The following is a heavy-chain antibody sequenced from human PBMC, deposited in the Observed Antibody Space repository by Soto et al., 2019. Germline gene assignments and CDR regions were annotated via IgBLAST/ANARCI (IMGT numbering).Heavy chain of an antibody. D-gene: IGHD3-22*01. CDR2: INPNSGGT. CDR1: GYTFTGYY. V-gene: IGHV1-2*04. J-gene: IGHJ6*02. Sequence: ASVKVSCKASGYTFTGYYMHWVRQAPGQGLEWMGWINPNSGGTNYAQKFQGWVTMTRDTSISTAYMELSRLRSDDTAVYYCARSDYDSSGYYPYYYDGMDVWGQGTTVTVSS. CDR3: ARSDYDSSGYYPYYYDGMDV.